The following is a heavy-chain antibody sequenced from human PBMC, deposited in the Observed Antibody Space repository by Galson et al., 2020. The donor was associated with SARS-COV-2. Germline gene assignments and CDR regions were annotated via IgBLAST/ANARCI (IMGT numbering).Heavy chain of an antibody. CDR2: IDWDDDK. CDR3: ARGAAAGVWGDD. V-gene: IGHV2-70*01. J-gene: IGHJ4*02. CDR1: GFLLSTSAMC. D-gene: IGHD6-13*01. Sequence: SGPTLVHPTQTLTLHCTFSGFLLSTSAMCVSWIRQTSRKALEWLALIDWDDDKYYSTSLKTRLTISKDTSENQVVLTMTNMDPVDTATYYGARGAAAGVWGDDWDLGTLVT.